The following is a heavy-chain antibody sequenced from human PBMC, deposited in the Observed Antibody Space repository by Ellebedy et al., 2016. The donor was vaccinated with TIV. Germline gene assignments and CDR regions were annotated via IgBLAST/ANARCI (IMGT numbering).Heavy chain of an antibody. J-gene: IGHJ4*02. Sequence: PGGSLRLSCKASGYSFTNYWIGWVRQMPGKGLEWMGIIYPGDSDTTYSPSFQGHVTISADKSISTAYLQWSSLKASDTAMYYCARRLVMNYYGSGSYYFDYWGQGTLVTVSS. CDR2: IYPGDSDT. D-gene: IGHD3-10*01. CDR1: GYSFTNYW. V-gene: IGHV5-51*01. CDR3: ARRLVMNYYGSGSYYFDY.